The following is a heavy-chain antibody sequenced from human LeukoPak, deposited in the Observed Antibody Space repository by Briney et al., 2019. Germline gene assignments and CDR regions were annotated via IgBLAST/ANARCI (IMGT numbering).Heavy chain of an antibody. CDR3: ARVVTSSLYFFDY. J-gene: IGHJ4*02. D-gene: IGHD2-21*02. Sequence: SQTLSLTCSVSGGSISSEGFYWSWIRQHPGQGLEWIAYIYHSGRTYYNPSLKSRLIISVDTSKNQFSMSLKSVTAADTTVYYCARVVTSSLYFFDYWGQGTLVSVSS. V-gene: IGHV4-31*03. CDR2: IYHSGRT. CDR1: GGSISSEGFY.